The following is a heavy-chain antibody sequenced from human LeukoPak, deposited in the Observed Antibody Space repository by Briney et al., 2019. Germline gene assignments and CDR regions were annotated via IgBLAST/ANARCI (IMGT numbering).Heavy chain of an antibody. CDR2: ISSSSSYI. V-gene: IGHV3-21*01. D-gene: IGHD2-2*01. Sequence: GGSLRLSCAASGFTFSSYSMNWVRQAPGKGLGWVSSISSSSSYIYYADSVKGRFTISRDNAKNSLYLQMNSLRAEDTAVYYCARPPRYCSSTSCYAGAGDDAFDIWGQGTMVTVSS. CDR1: GFTFSSYS. CDR3: ARPPRYCSSTSCYAGAGDDAFDI. J-gene: IGHJ3*02.